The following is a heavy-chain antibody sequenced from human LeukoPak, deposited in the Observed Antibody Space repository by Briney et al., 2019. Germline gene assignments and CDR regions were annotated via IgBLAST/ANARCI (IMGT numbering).Heavy chain of an antibody. CDR3: TRAMTTVTTEDY. CDR2: IIPIFGTA. D-gene: IGHD4-17*01. CDR1: GGTFSSYA. V-gene: IGHV1-69*13. J-gene: IGHJ4*02. Sequence: SVKVSCKASGGTFSSYAISWVRQAPGQGLEWMGGIIPIFGTANYAQKFQGRVTITADESTSTAYMELSSLRSEDTAVYYCTRAMTTVTTEDYWGQGTLVTVSS.